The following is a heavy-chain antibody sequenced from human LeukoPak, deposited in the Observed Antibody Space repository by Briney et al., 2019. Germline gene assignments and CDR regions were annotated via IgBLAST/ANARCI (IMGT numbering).Heavy chain of an antibody. Sequence: PGGSLRLSCAASGFTFSDYYMSWIRQAPGRGLEWVSYISSTSDYTNYADSVKGRFTVSRDNAKNSLYLQMNSLRAEDTAVYHCARSHYYDSSGQFYYYYGMDVWGQGTTVTVSS. CDR3: ARSHYYDSSGQFYYYYGMDV. CDR1: GFTFSDYY. J-gene: IGHJ6*02. V-gene: IGHV3-11*06. D-gene: IGHD3-22*01. CDR2: ISSTSDYT.